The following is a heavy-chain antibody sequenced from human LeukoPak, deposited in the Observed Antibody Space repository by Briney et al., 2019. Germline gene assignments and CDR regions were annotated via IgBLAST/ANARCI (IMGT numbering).Heavy chain of an antibody. CDR3: ARVKGDVLLWFGELYREPLGWFDP. J-gene: IGHJ5*02. V-gene: IGHV1-18*01. CDR2: ISAYNGNT. CDR1: GYTFTSYG. D-gene: IGHD3-10*01. Sequence: ASVKVSCKASGYTFTSYGISWVRQAPGQGLEWMGWISAYNGNTNYAQKLQGRVTMTTDTSTSTAYMELRSLRSDDTAVYYCARVKGDVLLWFGELYREPLGWFDPWGQGTLVTVSS.